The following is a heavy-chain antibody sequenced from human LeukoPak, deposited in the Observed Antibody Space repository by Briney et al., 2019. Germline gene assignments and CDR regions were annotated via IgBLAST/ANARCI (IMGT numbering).Heavy chain of an antibody. CDR3: AKQLGYCSDGSCYFPY. V-gene: IGHV3-23*01. CDR2: ISNNGGYT. D-gene: IGHD2-15*01. CDR1: GYTFSSSA. Sequence: GGPLRLPCAASGYTFSSSAMSWVRQAPGKGLEWVSAISNNGGYTYYADPVQGRFTISRDNSKSTLCLQMNSLRAEDTAVYYCAKQLGYCSDGSCYFPYWGQGTLVTVSS. J-gene: IGHJ4*02.